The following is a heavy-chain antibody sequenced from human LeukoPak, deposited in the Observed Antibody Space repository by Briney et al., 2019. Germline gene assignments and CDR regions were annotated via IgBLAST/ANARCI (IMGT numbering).Heavy chain of an antibody. D-gene: IGHD4-17*01. CDR2: LSSSFVTI. V-gene: IGHV3-48*01. Sequence: GGSLRLSCAASGFPFSTYSMTWVRQSPGKGLEWVSYLSSSFVTIYYADSVKGRFTISRDNAKNSLYLQMHSLRAEDTAVYYCARVSTMTGIDYWGQGTLVTVSS. CDR3: ARVSTMTGIDY. CDR1: GFPFSTYS. J-gene: IGHJ4*02.